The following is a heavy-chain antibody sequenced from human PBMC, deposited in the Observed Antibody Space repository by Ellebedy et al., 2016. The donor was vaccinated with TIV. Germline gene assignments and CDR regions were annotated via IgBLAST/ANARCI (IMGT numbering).Heavy chain of an antibody. CDR3: ACGYSSGWTDY. V-gene: IGHV4-4*07. CDR2: IYTSGST. J-gene: IGHJ4*02. D-gene: IGHD6-19*01. Sequence: MPSETLSLTCTVSGGSISSYYWSWNRQPAGKGLEWIGRIYTSGSTNYNPSLQSRVTMSVDTSKNQFSLKLSSVTAADTAVYYCACGYSSGWTDYWGQGTLVTVSS. CDR1: GGSISSYY.